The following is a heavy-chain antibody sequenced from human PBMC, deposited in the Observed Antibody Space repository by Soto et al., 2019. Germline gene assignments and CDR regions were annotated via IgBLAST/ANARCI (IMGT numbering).Heavy chain of an antibody. D-gene: IGHD2-21*02. V-gene: IGHV4-30-4*01. CDR1: GASIRSTDYY. CDR3: VRTAREGAVAPHWFQG. Sequence: SETLSLTCTFSGASIRSTDYYWSWVRQAPGKGLEWVGYVYYTGSTYYNPSLMSRLTISVDTSKDQFSLKLTSVTAADTAVYYCVRTAREGAVAPHWFQGLGEGTQVNVS. J-gene: IGHJ5*02. CDR2: VYYTGST.